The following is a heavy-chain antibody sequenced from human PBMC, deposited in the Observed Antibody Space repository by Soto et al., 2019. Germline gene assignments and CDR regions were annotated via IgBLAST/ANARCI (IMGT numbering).Heavy chain of an antibody. CDR2: INHSGST. J-gene: IGHJ4*02. V-gene: IGHV4-34*01. CDR3: ASSAQAWLPLDY. D-gene: IGHD5-12*01. CDR1: GGSFSCYY. Sequence: SETLSLTCAVYGGSFSCYYWSWIRQPPGKGLEWIGEINHSGSTNYNPSLKSRVTISVDTSKNQFSLKLSSVTAADTAVYYCASSAQAWLPLDYWGQGTLVTAPQ.